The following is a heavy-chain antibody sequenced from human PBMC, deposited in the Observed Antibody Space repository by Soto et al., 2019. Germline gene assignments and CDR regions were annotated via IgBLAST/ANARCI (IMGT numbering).Heavy chain of an antibody. CDR2: ISSSSSYI. CDR1: GFTFSSYS. Sequence: PGGSLRLSCAASGFTFSSYSMNWVRQAPGKGLEWVSSISSSSSYIYYADSVKGRFTISRDNAKNSLYLQMNSLRAEDTAVYYCARDYNYSSSWYFYYYYYGMDVWGQGTTVTVSS. D-gene: IGHD6-13*01. J-gene: IGHJ6*02. CDR3: ARDYNYSSSWYFYYYYYGMDV. V-gene: IGHV3-21*01.